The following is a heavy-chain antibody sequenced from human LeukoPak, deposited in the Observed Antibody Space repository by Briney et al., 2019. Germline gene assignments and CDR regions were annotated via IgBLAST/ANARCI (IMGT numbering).Heavy chain of an antibody. V-gene: IGHV3-7*01. D-gene: IGHD3-10*01. CDR2: IKTDGSQI. CDR3: ARDKGQYGSGTRGFTWFDP. CDR1: GFTFSSYW. J-gene: IGHJ5*02. Sequence: GGSLRLSCVASGFTFSSYWMTWVRQAPGKGLEWVANIKTDGSQIYYVDSVKGRFTISRDNAKNSLYLQMNSLRAEDTAVYYCARDKGQYGSGTRGFTWFDPWGQGTLVTVSS.